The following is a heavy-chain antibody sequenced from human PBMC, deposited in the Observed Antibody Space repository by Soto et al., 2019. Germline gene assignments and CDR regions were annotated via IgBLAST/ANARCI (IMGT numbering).Heavy chain of an antibody. V-gene: IGHV3-23*01. J-gene: IGHJ5*02. CDR2: ISGSGGTT. Sequence: GGSLRLSCAASGFTFSSYAMSWVRQAPGKGLEWVSTISGSGGTTYYADSVKGQFTISRDNSKNTLYLQINSLRVEDTAVYYCAKSGGYYASGSYYNDWFDPWGQGTLVTVSS. CDR1: GFTFSSYA. CDR3: AKSGGYYASGSYYNDWFDP. D-gene: IGHD3-10*01.